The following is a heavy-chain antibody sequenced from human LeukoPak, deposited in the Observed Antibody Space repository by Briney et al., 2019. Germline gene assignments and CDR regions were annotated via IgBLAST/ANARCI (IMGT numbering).Heavy chain of an antibody. CDR1: GYTFTGYY. CDR2: INPNGGDT. D-gene: IGHD2-2*01. J-gene: IGHJ5*02. CDR3: ARVQYQLLFEGNWFDP. Sequence: GASVKVSCKASGYTFTGYYIHWVRQAPGQGLEWMGWINPNGGDTNYAQKFQGRVTMTRDTSISTDYMDLNSLISDDTAVYYCARVQYQLLFEGNWFDPWGQGTLVTVSS. V-gene: IGHV1-2*02.